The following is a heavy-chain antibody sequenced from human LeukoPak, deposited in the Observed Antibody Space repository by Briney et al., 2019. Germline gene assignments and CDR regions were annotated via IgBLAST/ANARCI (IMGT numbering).Heavy chain of an antibody. J-gene: IGHJ5*02. D-gene: IGHD6-13*01. V-gene: IGHV4-59*12. CDR3: ARVGAIAAPGWFDP. CDR2: IYYSGST. Sequence: SETLSLTCTVSGDSIRSYYWSWIRQPPGEGLEWIGYIYYSGSTNYNPSLKSRVTISVDTSKNQFSLKLSSVTAADTAVYYCARVGAIAAPGWFDPWGQGTLVTVSS. CDR1: GDSIRSYY.